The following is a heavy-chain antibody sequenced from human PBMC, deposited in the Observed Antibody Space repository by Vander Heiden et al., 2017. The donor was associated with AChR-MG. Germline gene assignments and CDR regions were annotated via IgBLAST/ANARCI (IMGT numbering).Heavy chain of an antibody. CDR1: GFTFSSYS. J-gene: IGHJ3*02. D-gene: IGHD1-1*01. V-gene: IGHV3-21*01. CDR3: ARSNWNDGTGGAFDI. CDR2: ISRSSSYI. Sequence: EVQLVESGGGLVKPGGSLRLSCAASGFTFSSYSMNWVRQAPGKGLEWVSSISRSSSYIYYADSRKGRFTISRDNAENSLYLQMNSLRAEDTAVYYCARSNWNDGTGGAFDIWGQGTMVTVSS.